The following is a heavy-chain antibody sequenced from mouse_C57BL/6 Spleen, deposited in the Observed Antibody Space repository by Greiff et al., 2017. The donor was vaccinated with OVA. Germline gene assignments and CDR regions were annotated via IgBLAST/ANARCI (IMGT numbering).Heavy chain of an antibody. CDR3: ARRATIVNYFDY. CDR1: GYTFTSYW. V-gene: IGHV1-69*01. D-gene: IGHD2-5*01. Sequence: VQLQQPGAELVMPGASVKLSCKASGYTFTSYWMHWVKQRPGQGLEWIGEIDPSDSYTNYNQKFKGKSTLTVDKSSSTAYMQLSSLTSEDAAVYYCARRATIVNYFDYWGQGTTLTVAS. CDR2: IDPSDSYT. J-gene: IGHJ2*01.